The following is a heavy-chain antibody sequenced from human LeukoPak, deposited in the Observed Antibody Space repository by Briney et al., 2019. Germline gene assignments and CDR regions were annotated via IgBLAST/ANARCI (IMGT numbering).Heavy chain of an antibody. Sequence: GGSLRLSCAASGFTFSSYAMSWVRQAPGKGLEWVSAISGSGGSTYYADSVKGRFTISRDNSKNTLYLQMNSLRAEDTAVYYCAKFTDGYYDFWSGYPYWGQGTLVIVSS. J-gene: IGHJ4*02. CDR2: ISGSGGST. V-gene: IGHV3-23*01. CDR3: AKFTDGYYDFWSGYPY. D-gene: IGHD3-3*01. CDR1: GFTFSSYA.